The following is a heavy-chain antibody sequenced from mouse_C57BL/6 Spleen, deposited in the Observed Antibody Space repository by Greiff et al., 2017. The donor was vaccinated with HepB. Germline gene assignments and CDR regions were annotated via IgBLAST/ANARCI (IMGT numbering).Heavy chain of an antibody. CDR2: IYPGDGDT. V-gene: IGHV1-80*01. D-gene: IGHD1-1*01. Sequence: QVQLQQSGAELVKPGASVKISCKASGYAFSSYWMNWVKQRPGKGLEWIGQIYPGDGDTNYNGKFKGKATLTADKSSSPAYMQLSSLTSEDSAVYFCARWGLHYGSRYFDYWGQGTTLTVSS. CDR1: GYAFSSYW. J-gene: IGHJ2*01. CDR3: ARWGLHYGSRYFDY.